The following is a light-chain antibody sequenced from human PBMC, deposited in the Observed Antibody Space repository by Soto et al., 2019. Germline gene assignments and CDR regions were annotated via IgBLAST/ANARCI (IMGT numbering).Light chain of an antibody. CDR3: QQYNHYSGLT. CDR1: QSISRW. CDR2: DAS. V-gene: IGKV1-5*01. J-gene: IGKJ4*01. Sequence: DIQITHSTSSMSASVLYRATTTCRARQSISRWLAWYQQKPGKAHKLLIYDASSLESGVPSRFSGSGSGTEFTLTISSLQPDDFATYYCQQYNHYSGLTVGGGTKVDIK.